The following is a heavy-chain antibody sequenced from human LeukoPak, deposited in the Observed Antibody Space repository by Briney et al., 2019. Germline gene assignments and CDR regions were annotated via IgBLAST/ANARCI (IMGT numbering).Heavy chain of an antibody. CDR1: GYTFTSYG. Sequence: ASVKVSCKASGYTFTSYGISWVRQAPGQGLEWMGWTSAYNGNTNYAQKFQGRVTLTTDTSTSTAYMELRSLRSDDTAVYYCARESSSFFFDYWGQGTLVTVSS. J-gene: IGHJ4*02. V-gene: IGHV1-18*01. CDR2: TSAYNGNT. D-gene: IGHD6-6*01. CDR3: ARESSSFFFDY.